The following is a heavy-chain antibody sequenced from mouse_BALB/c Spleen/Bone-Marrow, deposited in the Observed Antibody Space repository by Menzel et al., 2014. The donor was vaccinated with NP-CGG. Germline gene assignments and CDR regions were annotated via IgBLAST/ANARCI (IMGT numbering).Heavy chain of an antibody. J-gene: IGHJ4*01. D-gene: IGHD1-1*01. CDR2: IYPGDGDT. CDR1: GYAFSSSW. CDR3: ARLRDAMDY. V-gene: IGHV1-82*01. Sequence: VKLQESGPELVKPGASVKISCKASGYAFSSSWMNWVKQRPGQGLEWIGRIYPGDGDTNYNGKFKGKATLTADKSSSTAYMQLSSLTSVDSAVYFCARLRDAMDYWGQGTSVTVSS.